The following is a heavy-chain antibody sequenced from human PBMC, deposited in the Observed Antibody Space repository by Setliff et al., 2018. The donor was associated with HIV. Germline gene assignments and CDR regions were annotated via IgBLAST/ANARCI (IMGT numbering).Heavy chain of an antibody. J-gene: IGHJ4*02. CDR2: IYHSGTA. D-gene: IGHD3-22*01. CDR1: GFSISSNYY. CDR3: ARDPRGLLSPVPRGYFDY. Sequence: KPSETLSLTCNVSGFSISSNYYWGWVRQPPGRGLEWIGNIYHSGTAYYNPSFKTRVAISIDTSKNYVSLKLRSLTAADTAIYYCARDPRGLLSPVPRGYFDYWGQGALVTVS. V-gene: IGHV4-38-2*02.